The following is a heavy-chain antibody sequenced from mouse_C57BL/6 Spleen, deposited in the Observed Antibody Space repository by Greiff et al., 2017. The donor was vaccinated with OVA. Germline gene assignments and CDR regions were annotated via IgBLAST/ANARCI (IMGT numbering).Heavy chain of an antibody. CDR2: FEPSDSYT. J-gene: IGHJ4*01. D-gene: IGHD1-1*01. Sequence: QVQLQQPGAELVKPGASVKLSCKASGYTFTSYWMQWVKQRPGQGLVWIGEFEPSDSYTNYNQTFKGKATLTVDTSSSTAYMQLSSLASEDAAVYYCARLGTTVVDAMDDWGQGTSVTVSS. CDR1: GYTFTSYW. V-gene: IGHV1-50*01. CDR3: ARLGTTVVDAMDD.